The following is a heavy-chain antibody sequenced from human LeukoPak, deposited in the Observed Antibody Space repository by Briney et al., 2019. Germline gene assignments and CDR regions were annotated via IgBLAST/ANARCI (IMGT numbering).Heavy chain of an antibody. Sequence: ASVKVSYKASGYTFTSYDINWVRQATGQGLEWMGWMNPNSGNTGYAQKFQGRVTITRNTSISTAYMELSSLRSEDTAVYYCARRSAQYQLLYDAFDIWGQGTMVTVSS. CDR1: GYTFTSYD. CDR3: ARRSAQYQLLYDAFDI. J-gene: IGHJ3*02. V-gene: IGHV1-8*03. CDR2: MNPNSGNT. D-gene: IGHD2-2*02.